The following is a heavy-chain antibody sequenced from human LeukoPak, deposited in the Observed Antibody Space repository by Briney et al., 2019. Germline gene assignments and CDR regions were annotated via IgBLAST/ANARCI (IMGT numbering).Heavy chain of an antibody. Sequence: GGSLRLSRAAPGFTLSSHDVHWVRQVPGKGLEWISAINVAGNTYYSDSVKGRFSVSRDNAKNSVHLQMTSLRAGDTAVYHCAREPDVYGSWYFDLWGRGTQVTVSS. CDR3: AREPDVYGSWYFDL. V-gene: IGHV3-13*01. CDR2: INVAGNT. CDR1: GFTLSSHD. D-gene: IGHD2-8*01. J-gene: IGHJ2*01.